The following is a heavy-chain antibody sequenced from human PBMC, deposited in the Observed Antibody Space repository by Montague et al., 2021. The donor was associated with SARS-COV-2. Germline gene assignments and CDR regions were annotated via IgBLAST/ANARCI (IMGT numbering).Heavy chain of an antibody. CDR3: ASGDDNGSGYLDV. Sequence: SETLSPTCAVFDGSFSNFYWSWIRQPPGKGPGWIGEINHSGTTYYNPSLKSRVTISVDTSRNQFSLKLNSVTAADAAVYYCASGDDNGSGYLDVWGKGTTVTVSS. V-gene: IGHV4-34*01. J-gene: IGHJ6*03. CDR1: DGSFSNFY. D-gene: IGHD1-26*01. CDR2: INHSGTT.